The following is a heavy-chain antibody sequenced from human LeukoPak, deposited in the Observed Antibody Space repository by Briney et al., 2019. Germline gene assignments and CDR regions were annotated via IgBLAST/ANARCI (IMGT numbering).Heavy chain of an antibody. V-gene: IGHV3-73*01. CDR3: TRGYYDSSGYYNYYYYYYYMDV. J-gene: IGHJ6*03. Sequence: GGSLRLSCAASGFTFSGSAMRWVRQASGKGLEWVGRIKSNANEYASAYAAKGKGRFTISRDDSKNTAYLQMNSLKNEDTAVYYCTRGYYDSSGYYNYYYYYYYMDVWGKGTTVTVSS. D-gene: IGHD3-22*01. CDR2: IKSNANEYAS. CDR1: GFTFSGSA.